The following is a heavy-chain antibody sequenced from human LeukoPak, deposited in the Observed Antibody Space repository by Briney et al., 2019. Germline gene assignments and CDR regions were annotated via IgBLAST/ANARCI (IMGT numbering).Heavy chain of an antibody. Sequence: PSENLSLTCTVSGYSISNGYNWGWVRQPPGKGLECIGSISHTGSTYYNPSLESRVTISLDTSNNQFSLELSSVTAADTAVYYCARTYINFSNYFDPWGQGSLVTVSS. CDR3: ARTYINFSNYFDP. D-gene: IGHD4-11*01. CDR2: ISHTGST. CDR1: GYSISNGYN. J-gene: IGHJ5*02. V-gene: IGHV4-38-2*02.